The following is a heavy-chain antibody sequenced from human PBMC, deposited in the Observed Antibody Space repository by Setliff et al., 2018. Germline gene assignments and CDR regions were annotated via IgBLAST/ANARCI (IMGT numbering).Heavy chain of an antibody. CDR1: GFIFTKEW. Sequence: PGGSLRLSCARSGFIFTKEWMSWVRQAPGTVLELVANINPDGSEKNYVDSVKGRFSSSRDIAKNSLILQMNSLRVDDTAVYYCARGPFWGQGTRVTVSS. V-gene: IGHV3-7*03. CDR2: INPDGSEK. J-gene: IGHJ4*02. CDR3: ARGPF.